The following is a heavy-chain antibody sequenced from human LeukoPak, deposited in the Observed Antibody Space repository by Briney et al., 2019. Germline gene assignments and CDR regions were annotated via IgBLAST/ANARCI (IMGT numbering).Heavy chain of an antibody. CDR1: GGTFSSYA. J-gene: IGHJ6*02. D-gene: IGHD2-15*01. CDR3: ATKLLGYYYYHGMYV. Sequence: GASVKVSSTPSGGTFSSYAISWVRQSPGQGLEWMGGIIPIFGTANYAQKFQGRVTITADESTSTAYMELSSLRSEDTAVYYCATKLLGYYYYHGMYVWGQGATVTVSS. CDR2: IIPIFGTA. V-gene: IGHV1-69*13.